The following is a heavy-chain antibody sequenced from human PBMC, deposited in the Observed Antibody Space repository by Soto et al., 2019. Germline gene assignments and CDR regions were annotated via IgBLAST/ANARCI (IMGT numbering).Heavy chain of an antibody. V-gene: IGHV3-30-3*01. CDR2: ISYDGSNK. CDR1: VFTFSSYA. J-gene: IGHJ5*02. Sequence: GSLRVSCAASVFTFSSYAMHWVRQAPGKGLEWVAVISYDGSNKYYADSVKGRFTISRDNSKNTLYLQMNSLRAEDTAVYYRARATAGYNWFDPWGQGTLVTVSS. D-gene: IGHD6-13*01. CDR3: ARATAGYNWFDP.